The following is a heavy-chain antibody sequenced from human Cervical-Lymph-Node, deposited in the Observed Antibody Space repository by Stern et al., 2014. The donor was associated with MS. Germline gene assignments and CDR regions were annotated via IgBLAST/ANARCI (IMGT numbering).Heavy chain of an antibody. CDR3: ARVHPYSGYDYYFDY. CDR2: IPYNGINK. J-gene: IGHJ4*02. Sequence: MQLVESGGGVVQPGGSLRLSCGASGFTFSSYAMHWVRQAPGNGLEWVAVIPYNGINKYYADSVKGRFTISRDNTKNTPYLQMNSLRAEDTAVYYCARVHPYSGYDYYFDYWGQGTLVTVSS. V-gene: IGHV3-30*01. CDR1: GFTFSSYA. D-gene: IGHD5-12*01.